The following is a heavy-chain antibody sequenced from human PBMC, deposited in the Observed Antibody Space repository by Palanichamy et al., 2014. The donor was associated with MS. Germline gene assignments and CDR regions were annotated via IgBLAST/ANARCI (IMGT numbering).Heavy chain of an antibody. V-gene: IGHV3-33*01. J-gene: IGHJ3*02. CDR1: GFTFSTYG. CDR3: ARDDYGDQNVFDI. Sequence: QVQLVESGGGVVQPGRSLRLSCAASGFTFSTYGMHWVRQAPGKGLEWVAVIWHDGGKKVYADPVKGRFAISRDNSENTLDLQMNSLRVEDTAVYYCARDDYGDQNVFDIWGQGTMVTVSS. D-gene: IGHD4-17*01. CDR2: IWHDGGKK.